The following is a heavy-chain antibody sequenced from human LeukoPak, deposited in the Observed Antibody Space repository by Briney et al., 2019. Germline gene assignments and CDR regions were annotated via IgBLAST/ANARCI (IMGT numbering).Heavy chain of an antibody. D-gene: IGHD3-3*01. J-gene: IGHJ6*03. V-gene: IGHV3-21*01. CDR2: ISSSSSYI. CDR3: ARDLFWEGYYMDV. Sequence: GGSLRLSCAASGFTFSSYSMNWVRQAPGKGLEWVSSISSSSSYIYYADSVKGRFTISRDNAKNSLYLQMNSLRAEDTAVYYCARDLFWEGYYMDVWGKGTTVTVSS. CDR1: GFTFSSYS.